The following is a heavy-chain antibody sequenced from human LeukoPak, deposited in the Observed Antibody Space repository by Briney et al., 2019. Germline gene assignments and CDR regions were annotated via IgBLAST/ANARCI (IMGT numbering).Heavy chain of an antibody. D-gene: IGHD3-10*01. CDR2: ISYDGSNK. V-gene: IGHV3-30*03. J-gene: IGHJ4*02. CDR3: ARDVGNYDSGTSYFDY. CDR1: GFTFSNYG. Sequence: QPGGSLRLSCAASGFTFSNYGMHWVRQAPGKGLEWVALISYDGSNKFYSDSVKGRFTISRDASKNTVYLQMNSLTADDTAVYYCARDVGNYDSGTSYFDYWGQGTLVTVSS.